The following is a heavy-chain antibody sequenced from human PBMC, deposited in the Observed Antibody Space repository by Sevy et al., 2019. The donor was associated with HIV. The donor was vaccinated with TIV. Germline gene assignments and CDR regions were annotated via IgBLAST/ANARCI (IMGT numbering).Heavy chain of an antibody. CDR3: ERVKYWRSDAFDI. D-gene: IGHD2-15*01. J-gene: IGHJ3*02. CDR2: ISYDGSNK. V-gene: IGHV3-30*04. CDR1: GFTFSSYA. Sequence: GGSLRLSCAASGFTFSSYAMHWVRQAPGKGLEWVAVISYDGSNKYYADSVKGRFTISRDNSKNTLYLQMNSLRAEDTAVYYCERVKYWRSDAFDIWGQGTMVTVSS.